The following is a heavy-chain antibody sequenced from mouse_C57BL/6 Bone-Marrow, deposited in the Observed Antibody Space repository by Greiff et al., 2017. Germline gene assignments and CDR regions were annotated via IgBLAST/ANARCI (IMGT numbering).Heavy chain of an antibody. Sequence: VQLQQSGAELVRPGASVKLSCTASGFNIKDDYMHWVKQRPEQGLEWIGWIDPENGDTEYASKFQGKATITADPSSNTAYLQLSSLTSEDTAVYYCTRRLLRFDYWGQGTTLTVSS. J-gene: IGHJ2*01. CDR2: IDPENGDT. V-gene: IGHV14-4*01. D-gene: IGHD1-1*01. CDR1: GFNIKDDY. CDR3: TRRLLRFDY.